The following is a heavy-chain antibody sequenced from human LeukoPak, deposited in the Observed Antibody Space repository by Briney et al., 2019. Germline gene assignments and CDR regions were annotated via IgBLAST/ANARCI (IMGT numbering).Heavy chain of an antibody. CDR1: VYTHSNEYY. V-gene: IGHV4-38-2*01. CDR3: ARSNADWFDP. J-gene: IGHJ5*02. D-gene: IGHD2-2*01. CDR2: IYHSGST. Sequence: SETLPHTLAGTVYTHSNEYYHGQIRQDPRKGLEGIGSIYHSGSTYYAPYPKSRVTISVGTSKNQFSLKLSAVTAAYTAVYYCARSNADWFDPWGQGTLVTVSS.